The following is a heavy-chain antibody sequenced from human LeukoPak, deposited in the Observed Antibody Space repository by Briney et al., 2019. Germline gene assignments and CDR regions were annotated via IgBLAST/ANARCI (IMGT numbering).Heavy chain of an antibody. CDR2: IYHSGST. J-gene: IGHJ5*02. D-gene: IGHD6-13*01. V-gene: IGHV4-38-2*02. CDR1: GYSISSGYY. CDR3: ARQNPGYSSSWHHWFDP. Sequence: PSETLSLTCTVSGYSISSGYYWGWIRQPPGKGLEWIGSIYHSGSTYYNPSLKSRVTISVDTSKNQFSLKLSSVTAADTAVYYCARQNPGYSSSWHHWFDPWGQGTLVTVSS.